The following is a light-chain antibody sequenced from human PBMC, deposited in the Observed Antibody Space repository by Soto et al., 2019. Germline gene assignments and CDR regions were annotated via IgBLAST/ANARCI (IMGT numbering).Light chain of an antibody. CDR3: QLLNTYPLT. CDR1: QGISSY. Sequence: DIQLTQSPSFLSASVGDRVTITCRASQGISSYLAWYQQKPGKAPKLLIYAASTLQSGVPSRFSGSGSGTEFTLTISDLQPEDFATFYCQLLNTYPLTFGPGTKVDIK. V-gene: IGKV1-9*01. CDR2: AAS. J-gene: IGKJ3*01.